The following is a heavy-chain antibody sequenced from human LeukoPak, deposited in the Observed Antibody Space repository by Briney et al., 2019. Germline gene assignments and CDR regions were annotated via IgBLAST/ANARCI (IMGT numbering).Heavy chain of an antibody. J-gene: IGHJ5*02. CDR1: GGSISSGSYY. CDR2: IYTSGST. Sequence: SQTLSLTCTVSGGSISSGSYYWNWIRQPAGKGLEWIGRIYTSGSTNYNPSLKSRVIISVDTSKTQFSLKLSSVTAADTAVYYCARDLHGDWFDPWGQGNLVTVSS. D-gene: IGHD3-3*01. V-gene: IGHV4-61*02. CDR3: ARDLHGDWFDP.